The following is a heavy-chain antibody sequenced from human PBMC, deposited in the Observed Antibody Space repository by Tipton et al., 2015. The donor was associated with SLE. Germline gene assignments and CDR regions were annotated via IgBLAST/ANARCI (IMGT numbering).Heavy chain of an antibody. CDR3: ARHDAHYFDSSGPDY. CDR1: GYSFTSYW. D-gene: IGHD3-22*01. Sequence: QLVQSGAEVKKPGESLKISCKGSGYSFTSYWIGWVRQMPGKGLEWMGIIYPGDSDTRYSPSFQGQVTISADRSISTAYLQWRSLKASDTAMYYCARHDAHYFDSSGPDYWRQGTLVTVSA. J-gene: IGHJ4*02. CDR2: IYPGDSDT. V-gene: IGHV5-51*01.